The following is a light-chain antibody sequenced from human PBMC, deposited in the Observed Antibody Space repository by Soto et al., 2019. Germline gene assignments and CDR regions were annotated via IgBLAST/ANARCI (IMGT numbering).Light chain of an antibody. Sequence: DIQMTQSPSSLSASVGDRVTVTCRASQSISSYLNWYQQKPGKAPNLLIFDASTLQSRVPSRFSGSGSGTDFTLTTISLQPEDFATYYCQQSYRTPYTFGQGTKVDIK. J-gene: IGKJ2*01. CDR3: QQSYRTPYT. V-gene: IGKV1-39*01. CDR1: QSISSY. CDR2: DAS.